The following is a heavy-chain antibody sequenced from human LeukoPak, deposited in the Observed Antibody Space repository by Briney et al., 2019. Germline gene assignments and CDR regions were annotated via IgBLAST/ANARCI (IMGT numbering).Heavy chain of an antibody. V-gene: IGHV3-23*01. D-gene: IGHD5-12*01. Sequence: GGSLRLSCAAPGFTLRSYDMSWVRQAPGKGLEWVAATSGSGVNSYYADSVRGRFTTSRDNSQNTLYLQMDSLRAEDTALYYCAKEYSGYDFDCWGQGTLVTVSS. CDR3: AKEYSGYDFDC. CDR2: TSGSGVNS. J-gene: IGHJ4*02. CDR1: GFTLRSYD.